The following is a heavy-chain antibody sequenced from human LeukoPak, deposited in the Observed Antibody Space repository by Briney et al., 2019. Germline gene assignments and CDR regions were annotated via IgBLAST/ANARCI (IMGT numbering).Heavy chain of an antibody. CDR3: AGGWATGRYYYGMDV. D-gene: IGHD6-19*01. Sequence: SETLSLTCAVSGGSLSTGGYYWGWIRQPPGKGREWVANIYFSGTTYDNPSLKSRVTLSVDTSKNQFSLKLSSVTAADTAVYYCAGGWATGRYYYGMDVWGKGTTVTVSS. CDR2: IYFSGTT. J-gene: IGHJ6*04. CDR1: GGSLSTGGYY. V-gene: IGHV4-39*07.